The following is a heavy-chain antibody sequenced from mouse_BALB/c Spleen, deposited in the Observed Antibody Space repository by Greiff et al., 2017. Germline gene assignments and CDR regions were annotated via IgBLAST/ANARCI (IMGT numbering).Heavy chain of an antibody. V-gene: IGHV5-6-2*01. D-gene: IGHD2-2*01. CDR3: ARVTVPYYAMDY. CDR1: GFTFSSYY. J-gene: IGHJ4*01. Sequence: DVKLVESGGGLVKLGGSLKLSCAASGFTFSSYYMSWVRQTPEKRLELVAAINSNGGSTYYPDTVKGRFTISRDNAKNTLYLQMSSLKSEDTALYYCARVTVPYYAMDYWGQGTSVTVSS. CDR2: INSNGGST.